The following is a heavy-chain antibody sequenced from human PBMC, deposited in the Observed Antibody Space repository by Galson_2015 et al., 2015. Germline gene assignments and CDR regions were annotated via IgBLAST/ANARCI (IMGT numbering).Heavy chain of an antibody. Sequence: SLRLSCAASGFTFSSYGMHWVRQAPGKGLEWVAVIWYDGSNKYYADSVKGRFTISRDNSKNTLYLQMNSLRAEDTAVYYCAREYIAAAGPFDYWGQGTLVTVSS. V-gene: IGHV3-33*01. CDR3: AREYIAAAGPFDY. CDR1: GFTFSSYG. J-gene: IGHJ4*02. CDR2: IWYDGSNK. D-gene: IGHD6-13*01.